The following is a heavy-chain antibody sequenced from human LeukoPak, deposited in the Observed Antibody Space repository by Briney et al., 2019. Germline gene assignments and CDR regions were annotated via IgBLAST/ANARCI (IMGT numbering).Heavy chain of an antibody. V-gene: IGHV4-34*01. CDR2: INHSGSS. CDR1: GGSFSGYY. CDR3: ARERVNMVRQPSSYNGMDA. Sequence: SETLSLTCAVYGGSFSGYYWSWIRQPPGKGLEWIGEINHSGSSNYIPALNSRVTISVDTSKNQFSLKLRSVTAADTDVYYCARERVNMVRQPSSYNGMDAWGQGTTVTVSS. J-gene: IGHJ6*02. D-gene: IGHD3-10*01.